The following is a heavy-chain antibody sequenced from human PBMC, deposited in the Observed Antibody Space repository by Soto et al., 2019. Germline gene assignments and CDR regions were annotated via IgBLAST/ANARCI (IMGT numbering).Heavy chain of an antibody. J-gene: IGHJ6*02. V-gene: IGHV4-34*01. Sequence: SETLSLTCAVYGVSFSGYYWSWIRQPPGKGLEWIGEINHSGSTNYNPSLKSRVTISVDTSKNQFPLKLSSVTAADTAVYYCASLQLPRAYYYYYGMDVWGQGTTVTVSS. D-gene: IGHD2-2*01. CDR3: ASLQLPRAYYYYYGMDV. CDR2: INHSGST. CDR1: GVSFSGYY.